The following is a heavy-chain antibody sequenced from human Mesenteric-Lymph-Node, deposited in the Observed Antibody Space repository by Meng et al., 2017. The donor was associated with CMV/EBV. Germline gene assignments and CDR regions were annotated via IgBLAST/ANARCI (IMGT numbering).Heavy chain of an antibody. J-gene: IGHJ6*02. Sequence: GGSLRLSCAASGFTFSSYAMSWVRQAPGKGLEWVSAISGSGGSTYYADSVKGRFTISRDNSKNTLYPQMNSLRAEDTAVYYCATFGGVTQRYYYGMDVWGQGTTVTVSS. CDR1: GFTFSSYA. CDR3: ATFGGVTQRYYYGMDV. V-gene: IGHV3-23*01. D-gene: IGHD3-16*01. CDR2: ISGSGGST.